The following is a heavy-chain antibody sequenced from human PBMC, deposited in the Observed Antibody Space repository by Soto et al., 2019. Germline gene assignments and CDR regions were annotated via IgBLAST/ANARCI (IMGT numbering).Heavy chain of an antibody. D-gene: IGHD3-3*01. CDR3: TRDFGVPDDH. CDR1: GYTFISRF. CDR2: INPRDGST. Sequence: GASVKVSCKASGYTFISRFMHWVRQAPGQGPEWMGLINPRDGSTIYAQKFQGRITMTSDTSTSTFYMEMSSLTSEDTAVYYCTRDFGVPDDHWGPGTLVTVSS. J-gene: IGHJ4*02. V-gene: IGHV1-46*01.